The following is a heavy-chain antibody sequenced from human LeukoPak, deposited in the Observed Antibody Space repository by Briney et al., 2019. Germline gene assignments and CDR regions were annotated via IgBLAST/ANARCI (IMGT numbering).Heavy chain of an antibody. J-gene: IGHJ4*02. CDR1: SGXFSSSSYS. CDR3: ARQSRGTTARLFDC. Sequence: PSETLSLTCTVSSGXFSSSSYSWAWIRQPPGKWLEWIGSLYYSGGTYYNPSLLSRVTISVDTSKNQFSLKLSSVTAADTAFYYCARQSRGTTARLFDCWGQGTLVTVSS. CDR2: LYYSGGT. D-gene: IGHD1-1*01. V-gene: IGHV4-39*01.